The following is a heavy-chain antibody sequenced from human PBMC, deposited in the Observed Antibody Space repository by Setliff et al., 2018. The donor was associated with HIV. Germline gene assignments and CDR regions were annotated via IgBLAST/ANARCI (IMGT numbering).Heavy chain of an antibody. D-gene: IGHD5-18*01. CDR3: AKRPGYGYPFHI. CDR1: GYSISSGYY. CDR2: IYYNGNT. V-gene: IGHV4-38-2*01. Sequence: SETLSLTCVVSGYSISSGYYWGWIRQPPGTGLEWIGTIYYNGNTFYDPSLKSRVTISIDMSKNQFSLKLTSVAAADTAVYYCAKRPGYGYPFHIWGQGTMVTVSS. J-gene: IGHJ3*02.